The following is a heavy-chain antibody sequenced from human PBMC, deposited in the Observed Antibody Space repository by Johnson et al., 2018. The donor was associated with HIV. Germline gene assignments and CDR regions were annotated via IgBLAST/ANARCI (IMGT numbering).Heavy chain of an antibody. D-gene: IGHD1-26*01. V-gene: IGHV3-20*03. CDR1: GFTFSDHY. CDR3: AKRYGGSLRDTFDI. J-gene: IGHJ3*02. CDR2: ISWNSGSI. Sequence: VQLVESGGGVIRPGESLRLSYSASGFTFSDHYMSWIRQAPGKGLEWVSGISWNSGSIGYADSVKGRFTISRDNAKHSLYLQMNSLRAEDTALYYCAKRYGGSLRDTFDIWGQGTMVTVSS.